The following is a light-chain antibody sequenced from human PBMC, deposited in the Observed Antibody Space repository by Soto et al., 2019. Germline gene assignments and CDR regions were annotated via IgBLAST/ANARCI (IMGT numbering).Light chain of an antibody. CDR3: STYSISTAYL. CDR2: GVS. CDR1: SSDVGGYDY. Sequence: QFVLTQPASVSGSPGQSITISCTGTSSDVGGYDYVSWYQLHPGKAPKLMVFGVSNRPSGVSYRFSGSKSGNTASLTISGLQAEDEADYFCSTYSISTAYLFGTGTKVTVL. J-gene: IGLJ1*01. V-gene: IGLV2-14*01.